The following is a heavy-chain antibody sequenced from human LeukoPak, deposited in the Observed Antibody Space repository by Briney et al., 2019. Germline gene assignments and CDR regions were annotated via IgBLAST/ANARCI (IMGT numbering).Heavy chain of an antibody. V-gene: IGHV3-21*01. CDR1: GFTFSRYG. CDR3: ASQRPYYDILTGYYNTGLFIEY. J-gene: IGHJ4*02. Sequence: TGGSLRLSCAASGFTFSRYGMHWVRQAPGKGLEWVSSISTSSIYIYYADSVKGRFTISRDNAKNSLYLQMNSLRAEDTAVYYCASQRPYYDILTGYYNTGLFIEYRGQGTLVTVSS. CDR2: ISTSSIYI. D-gene: IGHD3-9*01.